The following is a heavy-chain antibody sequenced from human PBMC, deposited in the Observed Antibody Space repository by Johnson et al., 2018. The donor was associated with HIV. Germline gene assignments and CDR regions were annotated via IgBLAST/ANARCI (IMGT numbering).Heavy chain of an antibody. J-gene: IGHJ3*02. CDR2: IKEDGSED. CDR3: ARDVSVGFDAAFDI. Sequence: VQLVESGGGLIQPGGSLRLSCAASGFTVSSNYMSWVRQAPGKGLEWLANIKEDGSEDYYVDSLKGRFTISRDNAQNSLYLQMTSLRAEDTAVYYCARDVSVGFDAAFDIWGQGTMVTVSS. CDR1: GFTVSSNY. V-gene: IGHV3-7*01. D-gene: IGHD4-23*01.